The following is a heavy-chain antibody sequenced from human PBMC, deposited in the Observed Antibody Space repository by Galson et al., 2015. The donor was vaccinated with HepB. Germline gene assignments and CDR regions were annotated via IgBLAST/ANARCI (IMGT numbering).Heavy chain of an antibody. CDR1: GFTFDDYA. Sequence: SLRLSCAASGFTFDDYAMHWVRQAPGKGLEWVSGISWNSGSIGYADSVKGRFTISRDNAKNSLYLQMNSLRAEDTALYYCAKDRRVGATTNQPELDYWGQGTLVTVSS. CDR3: AKDRRVGATTNQPELDY. CDR2: ISWNSGSI. V-gene: IGHV3-9*01. D-gene: IGHD1-26*01. J-gene: IGHJ4*02.